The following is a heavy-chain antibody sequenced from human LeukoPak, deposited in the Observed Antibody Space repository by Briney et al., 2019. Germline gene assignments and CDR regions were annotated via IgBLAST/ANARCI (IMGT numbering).Heavy chain of an antibody. V-gene: IGHV3-21*01. Sequence: GGSLRLSCADSGFTFSSYSMNWVRQAPGKGLEWVSSISSSSSYIYYADSVKGRFTISRDNAKNSLYLQMNSLRAEDTAVYYCARDVSSSSNWFDPWGQGTLVTVSS. CDR2: ISSSSSYI. J-gene: IGHJ5*02. CDR1: GFTFSSYS. D-gene: IGHD6-6*01. CDR3: ARDVSSSSNWFDP.